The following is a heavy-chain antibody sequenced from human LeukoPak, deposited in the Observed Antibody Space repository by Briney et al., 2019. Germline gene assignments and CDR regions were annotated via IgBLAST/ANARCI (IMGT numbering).Heavy chain of an antibody. V-gene: IGHV3-33*01. J-gene: IGHJ5*02. CDR3: AGQDDSSGGGGFDP. D-gene: IGHD3-22*01. CDR1: GFTFSSYG. Sequence: GGSLRLSCAASGFTFSSYGMHWVRQAPGKGLEWVAVIWYDGSNKYYADSVKGRFTISRDNSKNTLYQQMNSLRAEDTAVYYCAGQDDSSGGGGFDPWGQGTLVTVSS. CDR2: IWYDGSNK.